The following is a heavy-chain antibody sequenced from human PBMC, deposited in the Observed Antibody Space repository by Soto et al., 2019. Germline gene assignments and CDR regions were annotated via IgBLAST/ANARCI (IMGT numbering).Heavy chain of an antibody. CDR2: IIHMVGMA. D-gene: IGHD3-10*01. J-gene: IGHJ4*02. V-gene: IGHV1-69*02. CDR3: ATNYGSGSTHFDY. Sequence: QVQLVQSGAEVKKPGSSVRLSCTASGDTFSFYTISWVRHAPGQGPEWMGRIIHMVGMADYPQKFQGRVTISSDKSTSTAYMVLSSLRSDDTAVYFCATNYGSGSTHFDYWGQGTLVTVSS. CDR1: GDTFSFYT.